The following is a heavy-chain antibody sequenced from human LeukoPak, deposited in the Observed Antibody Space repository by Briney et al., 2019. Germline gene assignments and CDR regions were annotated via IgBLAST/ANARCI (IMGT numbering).Heavy chain of an antibody. Sequence: PSETLSLTCAVYGGSFSGYYWSWIRQPPGKGLEWIGEINHSGSTNYNPSLKSRVTISVDTSKNQFSLKLSSVTAADTAVYYCARRLLWFLTGTAGGYNWFDPWGQGTLVTVSS. CDR3: ARRLLWFLTGTAGGYNWFDP. V-gene: IGHV4-34*01. CDR2: INHSGST. CDR1: GGSFSGYY. D-gene: IGHD3-10*01. J-gene: IGHJ5*02.